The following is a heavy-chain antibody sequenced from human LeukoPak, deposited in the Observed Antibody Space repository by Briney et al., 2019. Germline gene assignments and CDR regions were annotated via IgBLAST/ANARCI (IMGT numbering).Heavy chain of an antibody. CDR2: ISGYNGNT. CDR1: GYTFSSYG. V-gene: IGHV1-18*01. CDR3: ARDQYYDILTGLNLNYFDY. J-gene: IGHJ4*02. Sequence: GASVKVSCKASGYTFSSYGISWVRQAPGQGLEWMGWISGYNGNTKYVQKLQGRVTMTTDTTTSTAYMELRSLRSDDTAVYYCARDQYYDILTGLNLNYFDYWGQGTLVTVSS. D-gene: IGHD3-9*01.